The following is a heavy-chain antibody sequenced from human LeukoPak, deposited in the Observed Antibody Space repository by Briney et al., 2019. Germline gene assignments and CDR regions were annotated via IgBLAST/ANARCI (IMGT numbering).Heavy chain of an antibody. J-gene: IGHJ6*02. Sequence: ASVKVSCKASGYTFTSYYMHWVRQAPGQGLEWMGLINPSGGSTNYAQKFQGRVSMTRDTSTSTVYMELSSLRSEDTAVYYCARFAPYYYGMDVWGQGTTVTVSS. CDR2: INPSGGST. CDR3: ARFAPYYYGMDV. CDR1: GYTFTSYY. V-gene: IGHV1-46*01.